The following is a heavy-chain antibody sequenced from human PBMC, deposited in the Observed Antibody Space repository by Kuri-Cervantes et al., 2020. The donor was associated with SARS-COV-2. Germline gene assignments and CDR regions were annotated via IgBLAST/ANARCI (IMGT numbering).Heavy chain of an antibody. CDR1: GYSLTSYW. CDR2: IDPSDSYT. Sequence: GGSLRLSCKGSGYSLTSYWISWVRQMPRKGLEWMGRIDPSDSYTNYSPSFQGHVTISADKSINTAYLQWSSLKDSYTAMYYCARGEGAAAGTDRQTVDYWGQGTLVTVSS. V-gene: IGHV5-10-1*01. D-gene: IGHD6-13*01. J-gene: IGHJ4*02. CDR3: ARGEGAAAGTDRQTVDY.